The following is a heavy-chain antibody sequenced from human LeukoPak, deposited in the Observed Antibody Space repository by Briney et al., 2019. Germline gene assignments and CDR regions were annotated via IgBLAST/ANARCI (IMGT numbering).Heavy chain of an antibody. J-gene: IGHJ4*02. CDR3: ARDKYSGSYYYFDY. Sequence: SVKVSCKASGGTFSSYAISWVRQAPGQGLEWMGGIIPIFGTANYAQKSQGRVTITADESTSTAYMELSSLRSEDTAVYYCARDKYSGSYYYFDYWGQGTLVTVSS. CDR1: GGTFSSYA. V-gene: IGHV1-69*13. CDR2: IIPIFGTA. D-gene: IGHD1-26*01.